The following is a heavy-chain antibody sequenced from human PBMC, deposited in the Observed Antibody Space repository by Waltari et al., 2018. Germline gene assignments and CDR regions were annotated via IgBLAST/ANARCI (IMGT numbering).Heavy chain of an antibody. Sequence: QVQLVQSGAEVKKPGASVKVSCKASGYTFTSYAMHWVRQAPGQRLEWMGWINAGNGNTKYSPKFQGRVTITRDTSASTAYMELSSLRSEDTAVYYCARLEFDYWGQGTLVTVSS. V-gene: IGHV1-3*01. J-gene: IGHJ4*02. CDR1: GYTFTSYA. CDR2: INAGNGNT. CDR3: ARLEFDY.